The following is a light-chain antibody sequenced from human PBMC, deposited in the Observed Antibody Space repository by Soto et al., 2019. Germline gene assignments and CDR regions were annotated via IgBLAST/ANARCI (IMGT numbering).Light chain of an antibody. J-gene: IGLJ3*02. Sequence: QSVLTQPPSVSGAPGQRVTTSCIGSISNIGAGYDVHWYQQLPGKAPKLLISGNNNRPSGVPDRFSGSKSGTSASLAIAGLQAEDEADYYFQSYDSSLSAVVFGGGTKVTVL. V-gene: IGLV1-40*01. CDR1: ISNIGAGYD. CDR2: GNN. CDR3: QSYDSSLSAVV.